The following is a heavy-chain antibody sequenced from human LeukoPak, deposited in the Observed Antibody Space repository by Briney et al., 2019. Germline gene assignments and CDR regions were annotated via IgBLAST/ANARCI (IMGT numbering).Heavy chain of an antibody. CDR1: GFTFSSYE. J-gene: IGHJ6*02. CDR3: ARDRGYSGYEINYYYYYGMDV. V-gene: IGHV3-48*03. D-gene: IGHD5-12*01. CDR2: ISASGRTI. Sequence: GGSLRLSCAASGFTFSSYEINWVRQAPGKGLEWVSYISASGRTIYYADSVEGRFTISRDNAKNSLYLQMNSLRAEDTAVYYCARDRGYSGYEINYYYYYGMDVWGQGTTVTVSS.